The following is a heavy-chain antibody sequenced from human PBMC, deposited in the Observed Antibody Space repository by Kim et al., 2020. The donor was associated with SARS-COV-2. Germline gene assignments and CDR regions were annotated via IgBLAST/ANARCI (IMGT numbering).Heavy chain of an antibody. CDR2: ITWNSGSI. D-gene: IGHD3-9*01. Sequence: GGSLRLSCAASGFTFDDYAMEWVRQAPGKGLEWVAGITWNSGSIGYADSVKGRFAISRDNAKNSLYLQMNSLRTEDTALYYCADWSYYCMDVWGQGTTVTVSS. CDR1: GFTFDDYA. CDR3: ADWSYYCMDV. V-gene: IGHV3-9*01. J-gene: IGHJ6*02.